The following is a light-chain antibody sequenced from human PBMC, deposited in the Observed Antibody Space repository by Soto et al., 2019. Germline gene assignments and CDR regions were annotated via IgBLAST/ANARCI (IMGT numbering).Light chain of an antibody. CDR3: QQYNSYSTWT. CDR1: QSISSW. V-gene: IGKV1-5*01. J-gene: IGKJ1*01. CDR2: YAS. Sequence: DIQMTQSPSTLSASVGDRVTITCRASQSISSWLAWYQQKPGKAPKLLIYYASSLESGVPSRYSGSGSGTEFTLTISNLQPDDFAPYYCQQYNSYSTWTVGQGTKVDSK.